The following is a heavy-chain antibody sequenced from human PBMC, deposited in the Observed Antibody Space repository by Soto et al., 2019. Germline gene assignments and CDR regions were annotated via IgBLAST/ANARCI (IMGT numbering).Heavy chain of an antibody. Sequence: SETLSLTCTVSGGSISSYYGSWIRQPPGKGLEWIAYIYYSGSTEYNPSLKSRVTISVDKSKNQFSLKLSSVTAADTAVYYCARVGIVVANTRGGIVNWGQGTLVTVSS. J-gene: IGHJ4*02. CDR1: GGSISSYY. CDR3: ARVGIVVANTRGGIVN. V-gene: IGHV4-59*12. CDR2: IYYSGST. D-gene: IGHD3-22*01.